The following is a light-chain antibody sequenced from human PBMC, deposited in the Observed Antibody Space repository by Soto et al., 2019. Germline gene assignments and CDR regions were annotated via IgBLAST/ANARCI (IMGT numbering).Light chain of an antibody. CDR2: GAS. Sequence: EIVMTQSPATLSVSPGERATLSCRASQSVSSNLAWYQQKPGQAPRLLIYGASTRATGIPARFSGSGSGTEFTLTISSLQSEDFAVYYCHQYNNWPPPLTFGRGTKVEIK. V-gene: IGKV3-15*01. CDR1: QSVSSN. J-gene: IGKJ4*01. CDR3: HQYNNWPPPLT.